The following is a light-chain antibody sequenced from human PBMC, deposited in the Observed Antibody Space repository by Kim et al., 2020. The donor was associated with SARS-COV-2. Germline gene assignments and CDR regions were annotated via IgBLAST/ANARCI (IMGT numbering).Light chain of an antibody. CDR3: NSRGSNDNVV. CDR2: GKN. CDR1: SLRSYY. Sequence: SSELTQDPGVSVALGQTVRITCQGDSLRSYYATWYQQKPGQAPIVVIYGKNNRPSWIPDRFSGSSSGDTASLTITGTQAGDEADYYCNSRGSNDNVVFGGGTQLTVL. V-gene: IGLV3-19*01. J-gene: IGLJ2*01.